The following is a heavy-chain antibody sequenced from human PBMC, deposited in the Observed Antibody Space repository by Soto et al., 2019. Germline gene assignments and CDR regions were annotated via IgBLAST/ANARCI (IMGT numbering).Heavy chain of an antibody. CDR3: ARDRYDYIWGSPSPDAFDI. CDR1: GFTFSSYW. V-gene: IGHV3-7*05. Sequence: EVQLVESGGGLVQPGGSLRLSCAASGFTFSSYWMSWVRQAPGKGLEWVANIKQDGSEKYYVDSVKGRFTISRDNAKNSLYLQMNSLRAEDTAVYYCARDRYDYIWGSPSPDAFDIWGQGTMVTVSS. CDR2: IKQDGSEK. J-gene: IGHJ3*02. D-gene: IGHD3-16*01.